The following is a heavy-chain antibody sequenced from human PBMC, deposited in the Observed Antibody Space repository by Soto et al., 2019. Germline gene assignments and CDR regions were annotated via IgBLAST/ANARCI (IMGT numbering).Heavy chain of an antibody. CDR3: AKQSSPEGWFDP. Sequence: EVHLLESGGGLVQPGGSLRLSCAASAFTFNTYGVSWVRQAPGKGLEWVSTVTITGGSAYYADSVQGRFSISRDRSNYTVSLLLSSLRVDDTAIYYCAKQSSPEGWFDPWGQGTLVTVSS. CDR1: AFTFNTYG. J-gene: IGHJ5*02. CDR2: VTITGGSA. D-gene: IGHD6-19*01. V-gene: IGHV3-23*01.